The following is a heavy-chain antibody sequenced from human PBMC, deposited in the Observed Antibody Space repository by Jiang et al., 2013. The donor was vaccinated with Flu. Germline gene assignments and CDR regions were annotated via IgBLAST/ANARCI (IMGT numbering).Heavy chain of an antibody. Sequence: GAEVKKPGSSVKVSCKASGGTFSSYAISWVRQAPGQGLEWMGRIIPILGIANYAQKFQGRVTITADKSTSTAYMELSSLRSEDTAVYYCARIGSGSYYWFDPWGQGTLVTVSS. D-gene: IGHD3-10*01. CDR2: IIPILGIA. V-gene: IGHV1-69*04. CDR3: ARIGSGSYYWFDP. CDR1: GGTFSSYA. J-gene: IGHJ5*02.